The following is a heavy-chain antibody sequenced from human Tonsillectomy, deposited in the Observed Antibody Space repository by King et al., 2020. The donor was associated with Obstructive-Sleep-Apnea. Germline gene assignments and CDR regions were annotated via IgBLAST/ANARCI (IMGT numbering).Heavy chain of an antibody. Sequence: VQLVESGGGLVQPGGSLRLSCAASGFTVSTNYMSWVRQAPGKGLEWVSILYSGGNTYYADSVRGRFTISRDNSNNTLFLQMNSLRAEDTAVYYCARDYEYSASWYFDYWGQGALVTVSS. CDR3: ARDYEYSASWYFDY. D-gene: IGHD6-13*01. CDR1: GFTVSTNY. J-gene: IGHJ4*02. CDR2: LYSGGNT. V-gene: IGHV3-66*01.